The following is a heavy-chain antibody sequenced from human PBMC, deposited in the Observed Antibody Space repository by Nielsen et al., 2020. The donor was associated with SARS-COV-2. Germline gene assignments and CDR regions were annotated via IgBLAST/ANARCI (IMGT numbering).Heavy chain of an antibody. J-gene: IGHJ5*01. CDR1: GGSISSYY. CDR3: ARETASNWLDS. CDR2: IYYSGST. D-gene: IGHD1-14*01. Sequence: SETLSLTCTVSGGSISSYYWSWIRQPPGKGLEWIGYIYYSGSTNYNPSLKSRVTISVDTSKNQFSLKLTSVTAADTAMYYCARETASNWLDSWGQGTLVTVSS. V-gene: IGHV4-59*12.